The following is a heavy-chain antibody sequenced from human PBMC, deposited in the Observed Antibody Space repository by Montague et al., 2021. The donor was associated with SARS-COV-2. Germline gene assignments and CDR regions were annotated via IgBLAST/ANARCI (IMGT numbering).Heavy chain of an antibody. Sequence: TLSLTCTVSGGSISSASFYWTWIRQSAGKGLEWIGRIQASGITNYNPSLKSRVAMSVDTSKNQFSLSLNSVTAADTATYFCARVPNWNYVPDYWGQGTLVTVSS. V-gene: IGHV4-61*02. CDR3: ARVPNWNYVPDY. J-gene: IGHJ4*02. D-gene: IGHD1-7*01. CDR2: IQASGIT. CDR1: GGSISSASFY.